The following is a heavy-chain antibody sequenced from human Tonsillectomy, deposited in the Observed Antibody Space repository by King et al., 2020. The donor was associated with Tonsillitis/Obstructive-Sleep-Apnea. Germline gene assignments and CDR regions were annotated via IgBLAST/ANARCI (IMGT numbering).Heavy chain of an antibody. V-gene: IGHV3-53*01. Sequence: VQLVESGGTLIQPGGSLRLFCAASGFTVSSNYMSWVRQAPGKGLECVSIIYSAGDTYYANSVKGRFTFSRDNSENTLFLQMNSLRAEDTAKYYCARGSGTFEDVHFDYWGQGTLVTVSS. CDR1: GFTVSSNY. J-gene: IGHJ4*02. CDR3: ARGSGTFEDVHFDY. D-gene: IGHD1-26*01. CDR2: IYSAGDT.